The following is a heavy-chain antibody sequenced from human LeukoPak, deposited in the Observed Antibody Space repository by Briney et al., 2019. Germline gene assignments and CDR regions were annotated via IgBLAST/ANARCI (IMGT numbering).Heavy chain of an antibody. Sequence: SETLSLTCTVSGGSISSGGYYWSWIRQPPGKGLEWIGEINHSGSTNYNPSLKSRVTISVDTSKNQFSLKLSSVTAADTAVYYCARVCPAAKEHNWFDPWGQGTLVTVSS. D-gene: IGHD2-2*01. CDR2: INHSGST. CDR3: ARVCPAAKEHNWFDP. J-gene: IGHJ5*02. CDR1: GGSISSGGYY. V-gene: IGHV4-39*07.